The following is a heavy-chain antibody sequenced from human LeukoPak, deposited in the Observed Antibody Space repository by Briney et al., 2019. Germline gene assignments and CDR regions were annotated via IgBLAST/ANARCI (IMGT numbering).Heavy chain of an antibody. Sequence: GASVKVSCKASGYTFTSYYMHWVRQAPGQGLEWMGWINPNSGGTNYAQKFQGRVTMTRDTSISTAYMELSRLRSDDTAVYYCAREDSSSWYLGYYYYYMDVWGKGTTVTVSS. CDR2: INPNSGGT. D-gene: IGHD6-13*01. CDR1: GYTFTSYY. CDR3: AREDSSSWYLGYYYYYMDV. J-gene: IGHJ6*03. V-gene: IGHV1-2*02.